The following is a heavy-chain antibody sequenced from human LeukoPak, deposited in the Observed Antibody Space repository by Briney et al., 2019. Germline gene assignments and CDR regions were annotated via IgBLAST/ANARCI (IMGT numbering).Heavy chain of an antibody. CDR2: IYWDDDK. D-gene: IGHD5-18*01. CDR3: AHTYTAMVYNWFDP. Sequence: SGPTLVKPTQTLTLTCTFSRFSLSTSGVGVGWIRQPPGTALEWLALIYWDDDKRYSPSLKSRLTITKDTSKNQVVLTMTNMDPVDTATYYCAHTYTAMVYNWFDPWGQGTLVTVSS. J-gene: IGHJ5*02. V-gene: IGHV2-5*02. CDR1: RFSLSTSGVG.